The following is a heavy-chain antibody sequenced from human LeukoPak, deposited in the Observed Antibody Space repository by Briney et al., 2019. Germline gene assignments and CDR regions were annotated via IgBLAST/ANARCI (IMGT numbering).Heavy chain of an antibody. V-gene: IGHV1-69*04. J-gene: IGHJ4*02. CDR1: GGTFSSYA. CDR2: IIPILGIA. CDR3: ARAGSSSWYWGTDY. D-gene: IGHD6-13*01. Sequence: GASVNVSCKASGGTFSSYAISWVRQAPGQGLEWMGRIIPILGIANYAQKFQGRVTITADKSTSTAYMELSSLRSEDTAVYYCARAGSSSWYWGTDYWGQGTLVTVSS.